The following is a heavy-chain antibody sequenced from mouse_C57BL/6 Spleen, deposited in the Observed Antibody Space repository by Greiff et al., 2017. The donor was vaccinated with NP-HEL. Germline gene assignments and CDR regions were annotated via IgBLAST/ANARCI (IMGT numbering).Heavy chain of an antibody. V-gene: IGHV5-9*01. Sequence: EVMLVESGGGLVKPGGSLKLSCAASGFTFSSYTMSWVRQTPEKRLEWVATISGGGGNTYYPASVKGRFTISRDNTKNTLYLQMSSLTSEDTALYYCARQKRRGGGYYFDYWGKGTTVTVAA. CDR2: ISGGGGNT. D-gene: IGHD1-1*02. CDR3: ARQKRRGGGYYFDY. J-gene: IGHJ2*01. CDR1: GFTFSSYT.